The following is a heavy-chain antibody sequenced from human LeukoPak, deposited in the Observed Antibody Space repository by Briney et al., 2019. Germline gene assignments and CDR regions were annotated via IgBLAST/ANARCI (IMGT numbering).Heavy chain of an antibody. D-gene: IGHD4-17*01. V-gene: IGHV3-30*02. CDR1: GFTFSSYG. J-gene: IGHJ4*02. CDR2: IRYDGSNK. Sequence: PGGSLRLSCAASGFTFSSYGMHWVRQAPGKGLEWVAFIRYDGSNKYYADSVKGRFTISRDNSKNTLYLQMNSLRAEDTAVYYCAKDRGRGVMTTVTSALDYWGQGTLVTVSS. CDR3: AKDRGRGVMTTVTSALDY.